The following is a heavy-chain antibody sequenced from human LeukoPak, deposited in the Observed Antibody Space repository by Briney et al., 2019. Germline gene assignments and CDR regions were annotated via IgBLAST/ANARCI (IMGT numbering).Heavy chain of an antibody. J-gene: IGHJ1*01. CDR1: GYTFTSCD. CDR2: INPNSGGT. V-gene: IGHV1-2*04. D-gene: IGHD3-22*01. Sequence: ASVKVSCKASGYTFTSCDINWVRQATGQGLEWMGWINPNSGGTNYAQRFQGWVTMTRDTSISTAYMELSRLRSDDTAVYYCARGSYYYDSSGPGAYFQHWGQGTLVTVSS. CDR3: ARGSYYYDSSGPGAYFQH.